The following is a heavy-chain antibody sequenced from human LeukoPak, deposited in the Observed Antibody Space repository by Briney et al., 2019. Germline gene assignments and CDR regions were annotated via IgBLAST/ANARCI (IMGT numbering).Heavy chain of an antibody. V-gene: IGHV4-59*01. CDR3: ARQAVPAVKKNWFDP. J-gene: IGHJ5*02. Sequence: PSETLSLTCTVSGGSISSYYWSWIRQPPGKGLEWIGYIYYSGSTNYNPSLKSRVTISVDTSKNQFSLKLSSVTAADTAVYYCARQAVPAVKKNWFDPWGQGTLVTVSS. D-gene: IGHD2-2*01. CDR1: GGSISSYY. CDR2: IYYSGST.